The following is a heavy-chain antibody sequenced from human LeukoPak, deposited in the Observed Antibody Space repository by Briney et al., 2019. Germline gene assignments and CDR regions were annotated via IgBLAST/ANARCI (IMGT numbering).Heavy chain of an antibody. D-gene: IGHD2-15*01. J-gene: IGHJ6*02. CDR1: GGSFSTYY. V-gene: IGHV4-34*01. CDR2: INHSGST. CDR3: ARGRCSGGSCYHYYYYGMDV. Sequence: PSETLSLTCAVYGGSFSTYYWSWIRQPPGKGLEWIGEINHSGSTNYNPSLKSRVTISVDTSKNQFSLKLSSVTAADTAVYYCARGRCSGGSCYHYYYYGMDVWGQGTTVTVSS.